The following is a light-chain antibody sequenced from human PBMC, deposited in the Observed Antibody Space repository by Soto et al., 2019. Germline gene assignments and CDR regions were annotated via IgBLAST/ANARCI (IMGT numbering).Light chain of an antibody. J-gene: IGKJ3*01. Sequence: DLQMTRSPSSLSASVGDRVTITCRASQSISSYLNWYQQKPGKAPKLLIYAASSLQSGVPSRFSGSGSGTDFTLTISSLQPEDFATYYCQQSYSTPDTFGPGTKVDIK. CDR1: QSISSY. V-gene: IGKV1-39*01. CDR3: QQSYSTPDT. CDR2: AAS.